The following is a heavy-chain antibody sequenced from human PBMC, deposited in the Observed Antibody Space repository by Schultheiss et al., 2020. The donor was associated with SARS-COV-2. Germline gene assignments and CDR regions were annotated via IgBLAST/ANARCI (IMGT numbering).Heavy chain of an antibody. CDR2: INHRGNT. J-gene: IGHJ4*02. V-gene: IGHV4-34*01. D-gene: IGHD6-19*01. CDR3: ARAGKASGWFIDY. Sequence: SETLSLTCAVYGGSFSAYSWSWMCQPPGKGLECLGEINHRGNTNYNPSLKSRVTISVDTSKNQFSLKLSSVTAADTALYYCARAGKASGWFIDYWGQGTLVTVSS. CDR1: GGSFSAYS.